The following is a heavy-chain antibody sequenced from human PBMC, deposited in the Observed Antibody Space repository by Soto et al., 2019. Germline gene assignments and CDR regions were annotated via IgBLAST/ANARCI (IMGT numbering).Heavy chain of an antibody. CDR3: ARGGSLYWYFDL. J-gene: IGHJ2*01. D-gene: IGHD1-26*01. Sequence: GASVKVSCKASGYTFTSYAMHWVRQAPGQRLEWMGWINAGNGNTKYSQKFQGRVTITRDTSASTAYMELNSLRSEDTAVYYCARGGSLYWYFDLWGRGTLVTVSS. CDR1: GYTFTSYA. CDR2: INAGNGNT. V-gene: IGHV1-3*01.